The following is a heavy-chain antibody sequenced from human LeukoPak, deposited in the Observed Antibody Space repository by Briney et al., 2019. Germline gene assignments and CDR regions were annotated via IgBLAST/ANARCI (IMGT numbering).Heavy chain of an antibody. V-gene: IGHV1-18*01. J-gene: IGHJ4*02. CDR2: ISAYNGNT. D-gene: IGHD6-19*01. CDR3: ARQGYSSGHSSFDY. Sequence: ASVNVSCKASGYTFTSYGISWVRQAPGQGLEWMGWISAYNGNTNYAQKLQGRVTMTTDTSTSTAYMELRSLRSDDTAVYYCARQGYSSGHSSFDYWGQGTLVTVSS. CDR1: GYTFTSYG.